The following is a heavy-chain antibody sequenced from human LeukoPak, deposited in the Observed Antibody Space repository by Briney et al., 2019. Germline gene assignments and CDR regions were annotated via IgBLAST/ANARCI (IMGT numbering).Heavy chain of an antibody. V-gene: IGHV3-9*01. J-gene: IGHJ4*02. Sequence: GGSLRLSCAASGFTFDDYAMHWVRQAPGKGLEWVSGISWNSGSIGYADSVKGRFTISRDNAKNSLYLQMNSLRAEDTALYYCAKDVTYSSSWYYIDCWGQGTLVTVSS. D-gene: IGHD6-13*01. CDR3: AKDVTYSSSWYYIDC. CDR1: GFTFDDYA. CDR2: ISWNSGSI.